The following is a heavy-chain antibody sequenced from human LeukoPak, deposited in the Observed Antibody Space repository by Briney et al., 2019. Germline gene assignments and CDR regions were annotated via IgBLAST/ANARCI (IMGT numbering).Heavy chain of an antibody. V-gene: IGHV4-30-2*01. CDR1: GGSISSGGYY. D-gene: IGHD3-10*01. CDR2: IYHSGST. J-gene: IGHJ3*02. CDR3: AREVADFRYSRVVRDDAFDI. Sequence: TSETLSLTCTVSGGSISSGGYYWSWIRQPPGKGLEWIGYIYHSGSTYYNPSLKSRVTISVDRSKNQFSLKLSSVTAADTAVYYCAREVADFRYSRVVRDDAFDIWGQGTMVTVSS.